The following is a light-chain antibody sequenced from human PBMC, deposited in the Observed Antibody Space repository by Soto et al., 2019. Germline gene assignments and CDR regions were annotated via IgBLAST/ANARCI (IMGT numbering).Light chain of an antibody. CDR1: QSVLYRSKNKNY. Sequence: DIVMTQSPDSLAVSLGERATINCKSSQSVLYRSKNKNYLAWYQQKPGQPPMLLIYWASTRESGVPDRFSGCGSGTDFTLPISSRQAEPVAVYSCQQYCSTTWTFGRTTQVEI. CDR2: WAS. CDR3: QQYCSTTWT. V-gene: IGKV4-1*01. J-gene: IGKJ1*01.